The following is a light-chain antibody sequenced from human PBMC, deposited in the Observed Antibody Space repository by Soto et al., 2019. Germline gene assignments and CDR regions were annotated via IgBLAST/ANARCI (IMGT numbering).Light chain of an antibody. V-gene: IGLV1-40*01. CDR3: QSYDSSLSGSV. Sequence: QPVLTQPPSVSGAPGQRVAISCTGSSSNIGAGYDVHWYQQLPGTAPKLLIYGNSNRPSGVPERFSGSKSGTSASLDITGLQAEDEADYYCQSYDSSLSGSVFGGGTKVTVL. J-gene: IGLJ2*01. CDR1: SSNIGAGYD. CDR2: GNS.